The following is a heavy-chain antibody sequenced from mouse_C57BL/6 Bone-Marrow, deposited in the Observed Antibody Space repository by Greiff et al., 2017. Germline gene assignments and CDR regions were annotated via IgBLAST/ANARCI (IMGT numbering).Heavy chain of an antibody. Sequence: QVHVKQPGAELVKPGASVKLSCKASGYTFTSYWMHWVKQRPGRGLEWIGRIDPNSGGTKYNEKFKSKATLTVDKPSSTAYMQLSSLTSEDSAVYYCAHGNYFDWYFAFWGTGTTVTVSS. V-gene: IGHV1-72*01. CDR1: GYTFTSYW. D-gene: IGHD2-1*01. J-gene: IGHJ1*03. CDR3: AHGNYFDWYFAF. CDR2: IDPNSGGT.